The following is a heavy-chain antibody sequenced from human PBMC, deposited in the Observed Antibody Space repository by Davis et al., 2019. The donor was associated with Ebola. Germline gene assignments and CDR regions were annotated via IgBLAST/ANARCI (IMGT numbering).Heavy chain of an antibody. CDR3: AIRLAVAGTHWYFDL. D-gene: IGHD6-19*01. CDR2: IYYSGST. V-gene: IGHV4-61*01. J-gene: IGHJ2*01. Sequence: MPSETLSLTCTVSGGSVSSGSYYWSWIRQPPGKGLEWIGYIYYSGSTNYNPSLKSRVTISLDKSKNQFSLKLSSVTAADTAVYYCAIRLAVAGTHWYFDLWGRGTLVTVSS. CDR1: GGSVSSGSYY.